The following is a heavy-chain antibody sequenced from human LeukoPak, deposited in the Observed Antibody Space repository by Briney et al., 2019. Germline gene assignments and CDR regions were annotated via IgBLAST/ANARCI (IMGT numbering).Heavy chain of an antibody. CDR2: ISNDSVDK. D-gene: IGHD3-3*01. V-gene: IGHV3-11*04. CDR1: GFSFSDCY. Sequence: GGALRLSCVGSGFSFSDCYMSWIRQAPGKGLEWVSYISNDSVDKYYVDSVRGRFTISRDNAKKSMYLQMSGLRVEDTAVYYCARRDWVSGAVRAFDIWGQGTMVTVSS. CDR3: ARRDWVSGAVRAFDI. J-gene: IGHJ3*02.